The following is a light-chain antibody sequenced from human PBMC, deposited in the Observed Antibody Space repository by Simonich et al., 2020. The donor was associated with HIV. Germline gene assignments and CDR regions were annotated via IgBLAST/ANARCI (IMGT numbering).Light chain of an antibody. Sequence: QSALTQPASVSGSPGQSIPISCTGTSSDVGGYNYVSWYQQPPGKAPKLIIYDVSNRPSGVSNRFSGSKSGNTASLTISGLQAEDEADYYCSSYTSSSTVVFGGGTKLTVL. CDR2: DVS. CDR1: SSDVGGYNY. CDR3: SSYTSSSTVV. V-gene: IGLV2-14*03. J-gene: IGLJ2*01.